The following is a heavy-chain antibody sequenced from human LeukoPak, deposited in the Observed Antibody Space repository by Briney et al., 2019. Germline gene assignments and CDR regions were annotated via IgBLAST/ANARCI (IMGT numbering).Heavy chain of an antibody. CDR1: GGSFSGYY. V-gene: IGHV4-34*01. J-gene: IGHJ4*02. CDR3: ARDRWGRFDY. CDR2: INHSGST. D-gene: IGHD3-16*01. Sequence: SETLSLTCAVYGGSFSGYYWSWIRQPPGKGLEWIGEINHSGSTNYNPSLKSRVTISVDTSKNQFSLKLSSVTAADTAVYYCARDRWGRFDYSGQGTLVTVFS.